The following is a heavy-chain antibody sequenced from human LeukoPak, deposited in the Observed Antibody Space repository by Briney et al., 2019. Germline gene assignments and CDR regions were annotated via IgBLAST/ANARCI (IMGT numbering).Heavy chain of an antibody. CDR1: GFTFSSYS. CDR2: ISSSSSTI. CDR3: ARDPGLYSSSWFFDY. D-gene: IGHD6-13*01. Sequence: GGSLRLSCAASGFTFSSYSMNWVRQAPGKGLEWVSYISSSSSTIYYADSVKGRFTISRDNAKNSLYLQMNSLRAEDTAVYYCARDPGLYSSSWFFDYWGQGTLVTVSS. V-gene: IGHV3-48*01. J-gene: IGHJ4*02.